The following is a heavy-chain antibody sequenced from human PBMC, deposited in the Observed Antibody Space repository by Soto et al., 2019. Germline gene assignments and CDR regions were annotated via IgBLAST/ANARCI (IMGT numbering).Heavy chain of an antibody. CDR1: GGSISSGGYY. Sequence: SETLSLTCTVSGGSISSGGYYWSWIRQHPGKGLEWIGYIYYSGSTYYNPSLKSRVTISVDTSKNQFSLKLSSVTAADTAVYYCARGLWFGEGYAFDTWGQGTMVTVSS. CDR3: ARGLWFGEGYAFDT. D-gene: IGHD3-10*01. CDR2: IYYSGST. J-gene: IGHJ3*02. V-gene: IGHV4-31*03.